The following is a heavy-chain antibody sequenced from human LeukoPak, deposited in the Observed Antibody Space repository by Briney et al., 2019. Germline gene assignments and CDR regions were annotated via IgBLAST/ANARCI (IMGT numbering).Heavy chain of an antibody. CDR3: ARATYGDFDP. Sequence: SETLSLTCTVSGGSISSYYWSWIRQPPGKGLEWIGYIYYSGSTYYNPSLKSRVTISVDTSKNQFSLKLSSVTAADTAVYYCARATYGDFDPWGQGTLVTVSS. CDR2: IYYSGST. CDR1: GGSISSYY. D-gene: IGHD4-17*01. V-gene: IGHV4-59*12. J-gene: IGHJ5*02.